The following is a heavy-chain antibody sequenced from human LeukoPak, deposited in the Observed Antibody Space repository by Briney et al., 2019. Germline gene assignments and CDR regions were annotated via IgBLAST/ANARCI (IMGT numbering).Heavy chain of an antibody. V-gene: IGHV1-18*01. CDR1: GYTFTTYG. Sequence: GASVKVSCKASGYTFTTYGISWVRQAPGQGLEWMGWISAYNGNTNYAQKLQGRVTMTTDTSTSTAYMELRSLRSDDTAVYYCSRVAGRSMLDRIPFDYWGQGTLVTVSS. D-gene: IGHD6-19*01. CDR2: ISAYNGNT. J-gene: IGHJ4*02. CDR3: SRVAGRSMLDRIPFDY.